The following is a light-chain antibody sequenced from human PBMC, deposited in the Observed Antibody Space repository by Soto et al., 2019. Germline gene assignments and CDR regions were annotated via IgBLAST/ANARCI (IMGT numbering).Light chain of an antibody. CDR2: GAS. Sequence: EIVMTQSPATLSVSPGERATLSCRASQSVSSNLAWYQQKPGQAPRLLIYGASTRATGIPARFSGSGSGTEFTLTISSLQSEYFAVYYCQQYNNWRPYTFGQGTKLEIK. J-gene: IGKJ2*01. CDR3: QQYNNWRPYT. CDR1: QSVSSN. V-gene: IGKV3-15*01.